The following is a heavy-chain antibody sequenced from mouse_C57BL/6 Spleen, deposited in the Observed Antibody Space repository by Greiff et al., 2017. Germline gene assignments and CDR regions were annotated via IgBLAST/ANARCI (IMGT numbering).Heavy chain of an antibody. CDR2: IYPRSGNT. Sequence: QVQLQQSGAELARPGASVKLSCKASGYTFTSYGISWVKQRTGQGLEWIGEIYPRSGNTYYNEKFKGKATLTADKSSSTAYMELRSLTSEDSAVYFCADYYGSSYSYWGQGTTLTGSS. CDR1: GYTFTSYG. D-gene: IGHD1-1*01. CDR3: ADYYGSSYSY. V-gene: IGHV1-81*01. J-gene: IGHJ2*01.